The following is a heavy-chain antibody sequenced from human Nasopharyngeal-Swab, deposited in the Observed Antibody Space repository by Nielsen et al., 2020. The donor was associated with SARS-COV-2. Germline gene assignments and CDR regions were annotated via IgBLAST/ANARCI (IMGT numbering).Heavy chain of an antibody. Sequence: GESLKISCAASGFTFLSYAMRWVRQAPGKGLEWVSGISGSGGSTYYADSVKGRFTISRDNSKNTLYLQMNSLRAEDTAVYYCAKEGGPTTIVVVIPYYFDYWGQGTLVTVSS. J-gene: IGHJ4*02. CDR3: AKEGGPTTIVVVIPYYFDY. CDR1: GFTFLSYA. V-gene: IGHV3-23*01. CDR2: ISGSGGST. D-gene: IGHD3-22*01.